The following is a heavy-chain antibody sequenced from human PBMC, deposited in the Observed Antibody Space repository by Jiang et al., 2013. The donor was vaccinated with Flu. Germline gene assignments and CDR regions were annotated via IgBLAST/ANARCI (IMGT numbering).Heavy chain of an antibody. CDR3: AKELGLDP. Sequence: TISRDNSKNTLYLQMNSLRAEDTAVYYCAKELGLDPWGQGTLVTVSS. D-gene: IGHD3/OR15-3a*01. V-gene: IGHV3-23*01. J-gene: IGHJ5*02.